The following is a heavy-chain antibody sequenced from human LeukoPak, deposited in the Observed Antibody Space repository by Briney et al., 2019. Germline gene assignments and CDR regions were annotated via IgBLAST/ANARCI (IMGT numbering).Heavy chain of an antibody. J-gene: IGHJ6*03. D-gene: IGHD3-3*01. CDR2: ISGSSSTI. CDR1: GFTFSSYS. V-gene: IGHV3-48*01. Sequence: GGSLRLSCAASGFTFSSYSMNWVRQAPGKGLEWVSYISGSSSTIYYADSVKGRFTISRDNSKNTLYLQMNSLRAEDTAVYYCARAGTIFGVVRHYYYMDVWGKGTTVTVSS. CDR3: ARAGTIFGVVRHYYYMDV.